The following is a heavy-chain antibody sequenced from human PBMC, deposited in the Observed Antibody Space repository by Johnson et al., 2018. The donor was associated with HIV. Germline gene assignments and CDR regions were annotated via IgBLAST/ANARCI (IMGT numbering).Heavy chain of an antibody. CDR1: GFTFSSYA. CDR3: AKDGAMAFDI. D-gene: IGHD2-2*01. CDR2: ISYDGSNK. V-gene: IGHV3-30-3*01. J-gene: IGHJ3*02. Sequence: QVQLVESGGGVVRLGGSLKLSCAASGFTFSSYAMHWVRQAPGKGLDWVAVISYDGSNKYYVDSVKGRFTISRDKSKNTLYLQMNSLRAEDTAVYYCAKDGAMAFDIWGQGTLVTVSS.